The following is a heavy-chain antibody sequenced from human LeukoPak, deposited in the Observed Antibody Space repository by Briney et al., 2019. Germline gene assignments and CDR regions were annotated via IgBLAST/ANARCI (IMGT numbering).Heavy chain of an antibody. J-gene: IGHJ4*02. CDR2: ISYDGSNK. CDR1: GFTFSSYA. Sequence: PGGSLRLSCAASGFTFSSYAMHWVRQAPGKGLEWVAVISYDGSNKYYADSVKGRFTISRDNSKNTLYLQMNSLRAEDTAVYYCARSGGVRGSLDYWGQETLVTVSS. V-gene: IGHV3-30*04. CDR3: ARSGGVRGSLDY. D-gene: IGHD3-10*01.